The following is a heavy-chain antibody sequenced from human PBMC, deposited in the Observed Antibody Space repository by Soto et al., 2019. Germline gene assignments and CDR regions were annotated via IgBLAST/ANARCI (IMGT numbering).Heavy chain of an antibody. CDR3: RSWPFDY. CDR1: GFTFSNAW. D-gene: IGHD6-13*01. CDR2: IKSKTDGGIT. V-gene: IGHV3-15*07. J-gene: IGHJ4*02. Sequence: SLRLSCAASGFTFSNAWMNWVRQAPGKGLEWVGRIKSKTDGGITDYAAPVKGRFTISRDDSKNTLYLQMNSLKTEDTAVYYCRSWPFDYWGQGTLVTVSS.